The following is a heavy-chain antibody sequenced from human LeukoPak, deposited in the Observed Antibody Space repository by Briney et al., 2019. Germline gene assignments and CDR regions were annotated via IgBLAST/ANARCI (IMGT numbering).Heavy chain of an antibody. CDR3: ARFITMVRGVTNY. CDR2: IYYSGST. V-gene: IGHV4-30-2*03. J-gene: IGHJ4*02. Sequence: SQTLSLTCAVSGGSISSGGYSWSWIRQPPGKGLEWIGSIYYSGSTYYNPSLKSRVTISVDTSKNQFSLKLSSVTAADTAVYYCARFITMVRGVTNYWGQGTLVTVSS. D-gene: IGHD3-10*01. CDR1: GGSISSGGYS.